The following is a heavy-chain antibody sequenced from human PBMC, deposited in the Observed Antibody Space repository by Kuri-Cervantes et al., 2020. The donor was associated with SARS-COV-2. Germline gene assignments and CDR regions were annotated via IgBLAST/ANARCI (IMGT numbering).Heavy chain of an antibody. CDR3: AKEGSCSSTSCPSDY. V-gene: IGHV1-69*06. CDR1: GGTFSSYA. Sequence: SVKVSCKASGGTFSSYAISWVRQAPGQGLEWMGGIIPIFGTANYAQKFQGRVTITADKSTSTAYMELSSLRSEDTAVYYCAKEGSCSSTSCPSDYWGQGTLVTVSS. CDR2: IIPIFGTA. D-gene: IGHD2-2*01. J-gene: IGHJ4*02.